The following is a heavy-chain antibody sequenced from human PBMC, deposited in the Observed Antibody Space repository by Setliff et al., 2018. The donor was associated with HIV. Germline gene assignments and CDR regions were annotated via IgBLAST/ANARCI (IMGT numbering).Heavy chain of an antibody. CDR1: GYSSSSGYY. D-gene: IGHD3-3*01. V-gene: IGHV4-38-2*01. Sequence: PSETLSLTCAVSGYSSSSGYYWGWIRQPPGRGREWIGNIYHSGGTHYNPSLRSRVTISVDTSKNHFSLKLSSVTAADTAVFYCARVPFTTGLDYWGQGILVTVSS. J-gene: IGHJ4*02. CDR3: ARVPFTTGLDY. CDR2: IYHSGGT.